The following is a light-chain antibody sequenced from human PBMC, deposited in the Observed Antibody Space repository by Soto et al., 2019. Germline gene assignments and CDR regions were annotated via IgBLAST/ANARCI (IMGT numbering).Light chain of an antibody. CDR3: QQSFSIPWT. J-gene: IGKJ1*01. Sequence: DIQMTQSPSSLSASVGDRVTITCRASQSISSYLNWYQQKPGNSPKLLIYGASSLQSGVPSRFGGSGSGADFTLTISTLQPEDFATYYCQQSFSIPWTFGQGTKVDIK. CDR2: GAS. V-gene: IGKV1-39*01. CDR1: QSISSY.